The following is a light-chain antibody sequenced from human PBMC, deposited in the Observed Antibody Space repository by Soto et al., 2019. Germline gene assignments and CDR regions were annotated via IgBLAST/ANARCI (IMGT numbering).Light chain of an antibody. CDR1: QSISSY. J-gene: IGKJ3*01. V-gene: IGKV1-39*01. Sequence: DIQMTQSPSSLSASVGDRVTITCRASQSISSYLNWYQQKPGKAPKVLIYAASRLQSGVPSRFSGSGSGTDFTLTISRLQPEDFATYYCQQSYTTPFPFGPGTKVDIK. CDR3: QQSYTTPFP. CDR2: AAS.